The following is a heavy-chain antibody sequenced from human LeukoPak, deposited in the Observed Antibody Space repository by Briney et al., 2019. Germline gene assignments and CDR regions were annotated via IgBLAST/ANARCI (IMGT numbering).Heavy chain of an antibody. J-gene: IGHJ4*01. CDR1: GGSITSYY. CDR3: AREDSGTSIDY. CDR2: IYYSGNT. Sequence: SETLSLTCTVSGGSITSYYYTWIRQPPGRGLEWIGYIYYSGNTNYNPSLKSRVTMSLDMSKNQFSLRLTSVTAADTAVYYCAREDSGTSIDYWGQGTLVTVSS. V-gene: IGHV4-59*01. D-gene: IGHD1-26*01.